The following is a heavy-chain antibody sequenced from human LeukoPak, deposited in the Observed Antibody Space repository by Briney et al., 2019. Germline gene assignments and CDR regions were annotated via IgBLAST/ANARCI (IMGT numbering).Heavy chain of an antibody. CDR3: ARDSAYYDILTGKGGNY. Sequence: ASVKVSCKASGYTFTTYGITWVRQAPGQGLEWMGWISAYNGYTNYEQRLQGRVTMTTDRSTSTAYMELRSLRSDDTAVYYCARDSAYYDILTGKGGNYWGQGTLVTVSS. CDR2: ISAYNGYT. CDR1: GYTFTTYG. D-gene: IGHD3-9*01. J-gene: IGHJ4*02. V-gene: IGHV1-18*01.